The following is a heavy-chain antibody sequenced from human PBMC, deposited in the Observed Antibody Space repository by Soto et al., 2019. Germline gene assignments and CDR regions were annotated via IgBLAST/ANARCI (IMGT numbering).Heavy chain of an antibody. V-gene: IGHV4-59*01. CDR1: GGSISSYY. CDR2: IYYSGST. CDR3: ARDFPLGQQLRYYYYGMDV. J-gene: IGHJ6*02. D-gene: IGHD6-13*01. Sequence: SETLSLTCTVSGGSISSYYWSWIRQPPGKGLEWIGYIYYSGSTNYNPSLKSRVTISVDTSKNQFSLKLSSVTAADTAVYYCARDFPLGQQLRYYYYGMDVWGQGTTVTVSS.